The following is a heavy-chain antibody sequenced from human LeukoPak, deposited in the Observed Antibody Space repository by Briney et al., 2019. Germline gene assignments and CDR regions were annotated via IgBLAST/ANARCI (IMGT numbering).Heavy chain of an antibody. J-gene: IGHJ3*02. CDR3: ARDYYDSSGYRHDAFDI. CDR1: GFTVSSNY. D-gene: IGHD3-22*01. V-gene: IGHV3-53*01. Sequence: PGGSLRLSCAASGFTVSSNYMSWVRQAPGKGLEWVSVIYSGGSTYYADSVKGRFTISRDNSKNTLYLQMNSLRAEGTAVYYCARDYYDSSGYRHDAFDIWGQGTMVTVSS. CDR2: IYSGGST.